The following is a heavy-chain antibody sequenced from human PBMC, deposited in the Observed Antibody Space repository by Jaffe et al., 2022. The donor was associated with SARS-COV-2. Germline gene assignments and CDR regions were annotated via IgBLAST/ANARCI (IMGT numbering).Heavy chain of an antibody. V-gene: IGHV4-38-2*02. D-gene: IGHD2-15*01. CDR3: ARGGGSVGVDFDF. CDR2: IHLSGST. CDR1: DYSARSGYY. Sequence: QVQLQESGPGLVKPSETLSLTCTVSDYSARSGYYWGWIRQPPGKGLEWIGTIHLSGSTYYNPSLNSRVTISSDTSKNQFSVRLSSVTAADTAVYYCARGGGSVGVDFDFWGQGTLVTVSS. J-gene: IGHJ4*02.